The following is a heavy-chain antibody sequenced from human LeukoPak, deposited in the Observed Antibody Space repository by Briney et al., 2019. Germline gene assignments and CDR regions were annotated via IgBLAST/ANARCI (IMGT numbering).Heavy chain of an antibody. CDR2: IYSTGNT. Sequence: SETLSLTCTVSGGSISSDNYYWGWIRQPPGKGLEWIGSIYSTGNTYYNPSLKTRFTISVDTSKNQFSLQLTSVTAADTAVYYCARDPRGSSGWSLWGQGTLVTVSS. V-gene: IGHV4-39*02. D-gene: IGHD6-19*01. J-gene: IGHJ4*02. CDR1: GGSISSDNYY. CDR3: ARDPRGSSGWSL.